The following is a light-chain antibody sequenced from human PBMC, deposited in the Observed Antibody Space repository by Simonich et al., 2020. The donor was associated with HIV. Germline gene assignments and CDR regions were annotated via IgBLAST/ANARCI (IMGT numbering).Light chain of an antibody. Sequence: QSALTQPASVSGSPGQSITISCTGTSSDVGGYNYVSWYQQYPGKAPQLMIYDFSNRPSWVSNRFSGSKSGNTASLTISGLQAEDEADYYCSSYTSSSTFVFGGGTKLTVL. V-gene: IGLV2-14*01. CDR3: SSYTSSSTFV. J-gene: IGLJ3*02. CDR2: DFS. CDR1: SSDVGGYNY.